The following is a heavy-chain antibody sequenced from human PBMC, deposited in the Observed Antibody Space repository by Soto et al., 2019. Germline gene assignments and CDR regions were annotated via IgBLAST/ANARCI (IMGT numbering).Heavy chain of an antibody. J-gene: IGHJ4*02. Sequence: ASVKVSCKASGFTFTSSAVQWVRQARGQRLEWIGWIVVGSGNTNYAQKFQERVTITRDMSTSTAYMELSSLRSEDTAVYYCAAASRALGYSYGHDLYYFDYWGQGTLVTVSS. CDR1: GFTFTSSA. CDR3: AAASRALGYSYGHDLYYFDY. V-gene: IGHV1-58*01. CDR2: IVVGSGNT. D-gene: IGHD5-18*01.